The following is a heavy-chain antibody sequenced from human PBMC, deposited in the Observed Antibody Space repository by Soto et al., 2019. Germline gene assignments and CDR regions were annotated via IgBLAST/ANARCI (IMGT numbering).Heavy chain of an antibody. CDR2: INAGNGNT. D-gene: IGHD6-13*01. CDR3: ARDRSSRYYYYGMDV. V-gene: IGHV1-3*01. CDR1: GYTFTSYA. Sequence: ASVKVSCKASGYTFTSYAMHWVRQAPGQRLEWMGWINAGNGNTNYAQKLQGRVTMTTDTSTSTAYMELRSLRSDDTAVYYCARDRSSRYYYYGMDVWGQGTTVTVSS. J-gene: IGHJ6*02.